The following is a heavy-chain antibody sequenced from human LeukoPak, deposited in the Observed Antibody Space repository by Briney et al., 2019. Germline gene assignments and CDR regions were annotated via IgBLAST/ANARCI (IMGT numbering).Heavy chain of an antibody. J-gene: IGHJ4*02. CDR3: ARGGWYEDY. CDR1: GGSISGHY. V-gene: IGHV4-59*11. D-gene: IGHD6-19*01. Sequence: PSETLSLTCTVSGGSISGHYWSWIRQPPGKGLEWIGYSHDRGSTNYNASLTSRVTLSVDTSKNQFSLKLTSVTAADTAVYYCARGGWYEDYWGQGTLVTVSS. CDR2: SHDRGST.